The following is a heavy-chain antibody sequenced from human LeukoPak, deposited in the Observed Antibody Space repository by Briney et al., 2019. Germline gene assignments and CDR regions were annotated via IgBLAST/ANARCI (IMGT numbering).Heavy chain of an antibody. Sequence: PSEPLSLTCTVSGGSISSYYWSWIRQPPGKGLEWIGYIYYSGSTNYNPSLKSRVTISVDTSKNQFSLKLSSVTAADTAVYYCARATRAAANAFDIWGQGTMVTVSS. CDR1: GGSISSYY. V-gene: IGHV4-59*13. D-gene: IGHD6-13*01. CDR2: IYYSGST. J-gene: IGHJ3*02. CDR3: ARATRAAANAFDI.